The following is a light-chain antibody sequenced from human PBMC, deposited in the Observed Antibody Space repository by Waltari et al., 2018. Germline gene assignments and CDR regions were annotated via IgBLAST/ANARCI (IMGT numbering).Light chain of an antibody. CDR3: QQRSNWPPT. CDR2: DAS. CDR1: QSVSSY. J-gene: IGKJ1*01. Sequence: EIVLTQSPATLSLSLGERATLSCRASQSVSSYLAWYQQKPGQAPRLLIYDASNRATGIPARFSGSGSGTDFTLTISSLEPADFAVYYCQQRSNWPPTFGQGTNVEIK. V-gene: IGKV3-11*01.